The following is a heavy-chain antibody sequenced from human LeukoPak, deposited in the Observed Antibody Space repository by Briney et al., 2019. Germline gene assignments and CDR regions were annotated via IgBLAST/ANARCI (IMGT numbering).Heavy chain of an antibody. CDR2: ISGSSTNI. V-gene: IGHV3-48*01. CDR3: ARSAMVLSRYCDY. Sequence: GGSLRLSCAASGFIFRSYSMHCVRQAPGKGLEWDSYISGSSTNIFYADSVKGRFTISRDNAKSLLYLQKNSLRAEDTVVYYCARSAMVLSRYCDYWGQGTLVTVSS. CDR1: GFIFRSYS. J-gene: IGHJ4*02. D-gene: IGHD5-18*01.